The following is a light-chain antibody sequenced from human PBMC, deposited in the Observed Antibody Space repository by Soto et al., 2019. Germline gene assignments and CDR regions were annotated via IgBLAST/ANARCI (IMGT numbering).Light chain of an antibody. CDR1: QSISSS. CDR2: DAS. V-gene: IGKV1-5*01. CDR3: QQYHRYSWT. Sequence: DIQMTQSPSTLSVSVGDRVSIACRASQSISSSLAWYQQKPGKAPKLLIYDASSLESGVPSRFSGSGSGTEFTLSINSLQPQDFATYYCQQYHRYSWTFGQGTKVDIK. J-gene: IGKJ1*01.